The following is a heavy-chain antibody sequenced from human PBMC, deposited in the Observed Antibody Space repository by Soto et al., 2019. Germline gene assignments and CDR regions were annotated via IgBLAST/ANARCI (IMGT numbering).Heavy chain of an antibody. Sequence: PSETLSLTCAVSGGSISSGGYSWSWIRQPPGKGLEWIGYIYHSGSTNINPSLNSRVTMSVDKSKNQFSLMLSSVTAADTAVDYCATGFGWYAIDYWGQGTLDTRSS. CDR1: GGSISSGGYS. CDR2: IYHSGST. V-gene: IGHV4-30-2*01. D-gene: IGHD6-19*01. CDR3: ATGFGWYAIDY. J-gene: IGHJ4*02.